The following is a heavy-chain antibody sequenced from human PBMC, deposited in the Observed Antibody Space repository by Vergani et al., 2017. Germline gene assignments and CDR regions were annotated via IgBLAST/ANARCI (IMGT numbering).Heavy chain of an antibody. D-gene: IGHD6-13*01. V-gene: IGHV1-69*01. Sequence: QVQLVQSGAEVKKPGSSVKVSCKASGGTFSSYAISWVRQAPGQGLEWVGGIIPIFGTANYAQKFQGRVTITADESTSTAYMELSSLRSEDTAVYYCARGGKQSSWYYFDYWGQGTLVTVSS. CDR1: GGTFSSYA. CDR3: ARGGKQSSWYYFDY. J-gene: IGHJ4*02. CDR2: IIPIFGTA.